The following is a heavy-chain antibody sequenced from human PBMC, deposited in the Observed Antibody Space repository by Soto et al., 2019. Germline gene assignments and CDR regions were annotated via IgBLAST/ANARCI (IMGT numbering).Heavy chain of an antibody. CDR2: ISYDGILK. J-gene: IGHJ6*02. Sequence: GGSLRLSCAASGFTFTSYDMHWVRQAPGKGLEWVAIISYDGILKYYADSVKGRFTISRDTSKGALYLQMNSLRPEDTAVYYCAKDFKVSGGHYGSLNYYYGMDVWGQGTTVTVSS. CDR3: AKDFKVSGGHYGSLNYYYGMDV. V-gene: IGHV3-30*18. D-gene: IGHD3-10*01. CDR1: GFTFTSYD.